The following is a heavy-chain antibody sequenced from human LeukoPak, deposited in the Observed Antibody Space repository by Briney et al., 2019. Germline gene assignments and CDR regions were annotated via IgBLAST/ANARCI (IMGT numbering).Heavy chain of an antibody. J-gene: IGHJ4*02. D-gene: IGHD2-8*01. CDR2: IRGFNT. Sequence: PGESLSLSCTISGFAFSNYAMNWVRQAPGKGPEWVLGIRGFNTYDADSVKGGLTILREKSTYVQYLQMDGQRAEDTAVYDCATDVCTSPRWVLYFDTWGERAPLTASS. CDR3: ATDVCTSPRWVLYFDT. V-gene: IGHV3-23*01. CDR1: GFAFSNYA.